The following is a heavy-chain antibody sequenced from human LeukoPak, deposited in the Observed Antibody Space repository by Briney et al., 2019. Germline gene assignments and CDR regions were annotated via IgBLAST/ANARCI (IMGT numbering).Heavy chain of an antibody. Sequence: PSGTLSLTCAVYGGSFTSYYWSWIRQPPGKGLEWIGEISHSGSTNYNPSLKSRVTMSVDTSKNQFSLRLSSVTAADTAIYYCARERNRRATFYQSPLDYWGQGTLVTVSA. CDR3: ARERNRRATFYQSPLDY. D-gene: IGHD1/OR15-1a*01. CDR2: ISHSGST. CDR1: GGSFTSYY. J-gene: IGHJ4*02. V-gene: IGHV4-34*01.